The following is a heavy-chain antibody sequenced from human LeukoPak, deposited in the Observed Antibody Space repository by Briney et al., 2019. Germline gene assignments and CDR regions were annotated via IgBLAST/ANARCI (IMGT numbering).Heavy chain of an antibody. CDR1: GFTFSSYG. CDR3: AKSKAWGVTATQLFDY. CDR2: ISYDGSNK. J-gene: IGHJ4*02. Sequence: PGGSLRLSCAASGFTFSSYGMHWVRQAPGKGLEWVAVISYDGSNKYYADSVKGRFTISRDNSKNTLYLQMNSLRAEDTAVYYCAKSKAWGVTATQLFDYWGQGTLVTVSS. V-gene: IGHV3-30*18. D-gene: IGHD2-21*02.